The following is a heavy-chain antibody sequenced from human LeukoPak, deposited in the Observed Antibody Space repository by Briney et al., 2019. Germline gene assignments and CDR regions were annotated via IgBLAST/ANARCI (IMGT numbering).Heavy chain of an antibody. CDR2: ISAYNGNT. CDR1: GYTFTSYG. Sequence: GASVKVSCKASGYTFTSYGISWVRQAPGQGLEWMGWISAYNGNTNYAQKLQGRVTMTTDTSTSTAYMELRSLRSDDTAVYYCARSSGWYGATRRDKDFDYWGQGTLVTVSS. CDR3: ARSSGWYGATRRDKDFDY. J-gene: IGHJ4*02. V-gene: IGHV1-18*01. D-gene: IGHD6-19*01.